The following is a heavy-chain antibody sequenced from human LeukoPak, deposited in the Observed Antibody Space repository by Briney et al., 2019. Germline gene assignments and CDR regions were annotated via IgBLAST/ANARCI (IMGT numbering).Heavy chain of an antibody. CDR2: IYSGGST. CDR1: GFTVSSNY. V-gene: IGHV3-66*02. Sequence: GGSLRLSCAASGFTVSSNYISWVRQAPGKGLEWVSVIYSGGSTYYADSVKGRFTISRDNSKNTLYLQMSSLRDEDTAVYDCARDLFGNNPFDYWGQGTLVTVSS. J-gene: IGHJ4*02. CDR3: ARDLFGNNPFDY. D-gene: IGHD3-10*02.